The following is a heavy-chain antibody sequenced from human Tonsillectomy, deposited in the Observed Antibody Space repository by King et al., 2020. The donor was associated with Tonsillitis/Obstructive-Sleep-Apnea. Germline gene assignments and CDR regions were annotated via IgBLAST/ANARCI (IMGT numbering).Heavy chain of an antibody. CDR3: ARDLGGASGY. J-gene: IGHJ4*02. V-gene: IGHV3-30*04. Sequence: VQLVESGGGVVQPGRSLRLSCAASGFTFSSYPMHWVRQASGKGLEWVAVISYDGSDKYYADSVKGRFTISRDNSKNTLYLQMNSLRDEDTAVYHCARDLGGASGYWGQGTLVIVSS. D-gene: IGHD3-10*01. CDR2: ISYDGSDK. CDR1: GFTFSSYP.